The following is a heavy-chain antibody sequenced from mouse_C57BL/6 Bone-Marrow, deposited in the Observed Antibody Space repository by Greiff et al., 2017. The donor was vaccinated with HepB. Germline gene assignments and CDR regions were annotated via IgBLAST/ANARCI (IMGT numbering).Heavy chain of an antibody. CDR3: ARGGTWFAY. CDR2: INPGSGGT. CDR1: GYAFTNYL. Sequence: VQLQQSGAELVRPGTSVKVSCKASGYAFTNYLIEWVKQRPGQGLEWIGVINPGSGGTNYNEKFKGKATLTADKSSRTAYMQLSSLTSEDSAVYFCARGGTWFAYWGQGTLVTVSA. D-gene: IGHD1-1*02. V-gene: IGHV1-54*01. J-gene: IGHJ3*01.